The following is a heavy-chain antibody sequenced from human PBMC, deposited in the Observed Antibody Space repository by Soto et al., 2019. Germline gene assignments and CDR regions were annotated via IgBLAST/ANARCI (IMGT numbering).Heavy chain of an antibody. J-gene: IGHJ6*02. CDR2: IYSGGST. CDR3: ARDPPATRHGMDV. CDR1: VFTVSSNY. Sequence: GGSLRLSCAASVFTVSSNYMSWVRQAPGKGLEWVSVIYSGGSTYYADSVRGRFTISRDNSKNTLYLQMKSLRAEDTAVYYCARDPPATRHGMDVWGQGTTVTVSS. V-gene: IGHV3-53*01.